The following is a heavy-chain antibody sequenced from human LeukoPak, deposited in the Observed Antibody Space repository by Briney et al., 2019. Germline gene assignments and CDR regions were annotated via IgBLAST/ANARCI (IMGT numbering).Heavy chain of an antibody. J-gene: IGHJ4*02. Sequence: GESLKISCGASGFTLTNYWMNWVRQAPGKGLEWVSRIKSDGTITTYADSVKGRFTISRDNAKNTLYLQMNSLGAEDTAMYYCTKSDYFDPWGQGTLVIVSS. CDR2: IKSDGTIT. CDR1: GFTLTNYW. V-gene: IGHV3-74*01. CDR3: TKSDYFDP.